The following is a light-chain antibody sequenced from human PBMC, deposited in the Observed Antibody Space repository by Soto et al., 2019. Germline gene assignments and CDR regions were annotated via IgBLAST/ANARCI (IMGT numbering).Light chain of an antibody. V-gene: IGLV2-14*01. CDR1: SSDVGGYNY. Sequence: LTQPASVSGSPGQSITISCTGTSSDVGGYNYVSWHQQHPGKAPKLMIFDVNNRPSGVSNRFSGSKSGNTASLTISGLQAEDEADYYCSSYTSSHTCVFGTGTKVTVL. CDR3: SSYTSSHTCV. J-gene: IGLJ1*01. CDR2: DVN.